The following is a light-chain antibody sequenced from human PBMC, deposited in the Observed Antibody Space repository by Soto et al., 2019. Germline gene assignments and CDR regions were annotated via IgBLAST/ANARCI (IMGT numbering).Light chain of an antibody. Sequence: EILLTKSPDSLSLSPGDRATLSCRASQSFSSTFFAWYQQKPGQAPRLLIYGASSRATGIPDRFSGSGSGTDFTLTISRLEPEDFAVYYCQQYASSVTFGQGTKVAIK. V-gene: IGKV3-20*01. CDR1: QSFSSTF. CDR3: QQYASSVT. J-gene: IGKJ1*01. CDR2: GAS.